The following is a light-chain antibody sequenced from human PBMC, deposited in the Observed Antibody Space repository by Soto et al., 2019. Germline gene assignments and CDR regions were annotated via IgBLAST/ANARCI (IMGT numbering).Light chain of an antibody. V-gene: IGKV1-5*01. J-gene: IGKJ2*01. CDR1: QSISSW. CDR3: QQDNSYSPYN. Sequence: DIQMTQSPSTLSASVGDRVTITCRASQSISSWLAWYQQKPGKVPKLLIYDASSLQTAVPSRFSGRGSGTEFTLTISSLQPDDFVTYYCQQDNSYSPYNFGQGTKVEIK. CDR2: DAS.